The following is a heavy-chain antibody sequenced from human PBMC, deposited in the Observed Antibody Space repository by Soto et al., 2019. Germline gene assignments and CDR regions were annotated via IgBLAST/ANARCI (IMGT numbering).Heavy chain of an antibody. D-gene: IGHD2-15*01. CDR3: ARAGYCSGGSCLLLDY. J-gene: IGHJ4*02. Sequence: GGSLRLSCAASGFTVSSNYMSWVRQAPGKGLEWVSVIYSGGSTYYADSVKGRFTISRDNSKNTLYLQTNSLRAEDTAVYYCARAGYCSGGSCLLLDYWGQGTLVTVSS. CDR2: IYSGGST. V-gene: IGHV3-66*01. CDR1: GFTVSSNY.